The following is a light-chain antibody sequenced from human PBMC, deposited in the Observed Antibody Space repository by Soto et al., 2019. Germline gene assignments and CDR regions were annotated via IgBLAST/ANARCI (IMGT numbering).Light chain of an antibody. CDR3: ATWDDSLIGWV. J-gene: IGLJ3*02. CDR2: SYN. CDR1: NSNIGSNF. V-gene: IGLV1-47*02. Sequence: QSVLTQPPSASGTPGKRVTISCSGNNSNIGSNFVDWYQHLPVTTPKLLVFSYNQRPSGVPDRLSGSKACSSASLAIRGLRSEDESDYYCATWDDSLIGWVFGGGTKLTVL.